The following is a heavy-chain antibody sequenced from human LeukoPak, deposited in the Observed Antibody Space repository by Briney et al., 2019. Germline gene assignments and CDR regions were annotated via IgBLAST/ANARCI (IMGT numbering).Heavy chain of an antibody. CDR1: GYTLTELS. D-gene: IGHD3-22*01. CDR2: FDPEDGET. V-gene: IGHV1-24*01. Sequence: ASVKVSCTVSGYTLTELSMHWVRQAPGKGLEWMGGFDPEDGETIYAQKFQGRVTMTEDTSTDTAYMELSSLRSEDTAVYYCATAFYYDSSGYYLKYFDYWGQGTLVTVSS. J-gene: IGHJ4*02. CDR3: ATAFYYDSSGYYLKYFDY.